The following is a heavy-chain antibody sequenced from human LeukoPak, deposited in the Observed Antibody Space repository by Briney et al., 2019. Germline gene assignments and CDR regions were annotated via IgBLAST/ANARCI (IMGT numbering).Heavy chain of an antibody. D-gene: IGHD6-19*01. Sequence: PGRSLRLSCAASGFTFSNYAMHWVRQAPGKGLEWVAVISYDGSNKYYADSVKGRFTISRDNSKNTLYLQMNSLRAEDTAVYYCARGVRIAVAGYIDYWGQGTLVTVSS. CDR3: ARGVRIAVAGYIDY. CDR1: GFTFSNYA. V-gene: IGHV3-30*04. CDR2: ISYDGSNK. J-gene: IGHJ4*02.